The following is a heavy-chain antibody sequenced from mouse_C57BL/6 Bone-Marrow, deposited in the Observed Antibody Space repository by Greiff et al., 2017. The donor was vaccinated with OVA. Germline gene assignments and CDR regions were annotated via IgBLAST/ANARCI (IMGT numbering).Heavy chain of an antibody. CDR3: ERENSFDY. Sequence: VQLVESGAELAKPGASVKLSCKASGYTFTSYWMHWVKQRPGQGLEWIGYINPRSGYTKYNQKFKDKATLTADKSSSTAYMQLRSLTYEDAAVYYCERENSFDYWGQGTTLTVSS. CDR1: GYTFTSYW. V-gene: IGHV1-7*01. CDR2: INPRSGYT. D-gene: IGHD2-12*01. J-gene: IGHJ2*01.